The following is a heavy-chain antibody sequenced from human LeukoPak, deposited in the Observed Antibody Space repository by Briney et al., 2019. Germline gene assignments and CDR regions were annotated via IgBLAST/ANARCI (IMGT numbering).Heavy chain of an antibody. Sequence: GSLSLSCGASGFTFSDYYMSWIRQTPGKGLEWLAYISTSASSIDYADSVKGRFTVSRDNGKNSLFLQMNSLRAEDTAIYYCVRVKGGWLGEKTYDYLGQGTLVTVSP. D-gene: IGHD5-24*01. V-gene: IGHV3-11*01. CDR2: ISTSASSI. J-gene: IGHJ4*02. CDR3: VRVKGGWLGEKTYDY. CDR1: GFTFSDYY.